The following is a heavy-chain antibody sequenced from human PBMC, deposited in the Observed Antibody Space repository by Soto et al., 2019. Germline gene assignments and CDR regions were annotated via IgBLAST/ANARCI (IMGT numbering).Heavy chain of an antibody. D-gene: IGHD6-13*01. J-gene: IGHJ4*02. V-gene: IGHV4-31*03. Sequence: SHTCTVSDGYIGSRGYYWSWISQHPGKGLEWIGYIYYSGSTYYNPSLKSRVTISVDTSKNQFSLKLSSVTAADTAVYFCARSCGVAAAGPLDFWGQGTLVTVSS. CDR2: IYYSGST. CDR1: DGYIGSRGYY. CDR3: ARSCGVAAAGPLDF.